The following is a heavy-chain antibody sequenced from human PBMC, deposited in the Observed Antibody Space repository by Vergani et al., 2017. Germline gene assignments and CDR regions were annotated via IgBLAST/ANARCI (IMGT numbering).Heavy chain of an antibody. D-gene: IGHD5-12*01. CDR3: AKANPRNSGYDYLYYYHAMDV. V-gene: IGHV3-23*01. Sequence: EVQLLESGGDLVQPGGSLRLSCAASGFTFNHYAMNWVRQAPGKGLEWVSGISGSGGSTYYAGSVKGRLTISRDSSKNTLYLQMNSLSAGDTAVYYCAKANPRNSGYDYLYYYHAMDVWGQGTTFTVSS. CDR2: ISGSGGST. J-gene: IGHJ6*02. CDR1: GFTFNHYA.